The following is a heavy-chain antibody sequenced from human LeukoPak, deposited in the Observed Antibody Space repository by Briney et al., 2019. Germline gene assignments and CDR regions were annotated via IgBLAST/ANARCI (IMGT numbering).Heavy chain of an antibody. CDR1: GYNFTTYW. CDR2: IYPVDSKT. Sequence: GESLKISCKGSGYNFTTYWIGWVRQMPGKGLEWMGIIYPVDSKTRYSPSFQGQVTISADKSISTAYLQWSSLKASDTAMYYCARLPYCGGDCYPNWFDPWGQGTLVTVSS. J-gene: IGHJ5*02. D-gene: IGHD2-21*02. CDR3: ARLPYCGGDCYPNWFDP. V-gene: IGHV5-51*01.